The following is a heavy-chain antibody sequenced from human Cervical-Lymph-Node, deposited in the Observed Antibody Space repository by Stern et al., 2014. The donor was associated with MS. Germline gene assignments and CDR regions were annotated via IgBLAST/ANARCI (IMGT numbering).Heavy chain of an antibody. CDR1: GYSFTANW. D-gene: IGHD4-17*01. J-gene: IGHJ4*02. V-gene: IGHV5-51*01. Sequence: QLVQSGAEVKKPGKSLKISCKGSGYSFTANWIAWVRQMPGQGLEWLGIIYPGHSDTIYSPPYQGLFTISDDKSISTAYLQWSSLKASDTAMYYCARDYGDYAFDYWGQGTLVTVSS. CDR3: ARDYGDYAFDY. CDR2: IYPGHSDT.